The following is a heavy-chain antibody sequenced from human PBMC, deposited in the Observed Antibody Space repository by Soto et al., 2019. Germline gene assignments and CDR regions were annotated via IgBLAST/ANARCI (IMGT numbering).Heavy chain of an antibody. CDR3: VRQPLTVWARGDNDAFDI. J-gene: IGHJ3*02. Sequence: PGESLKISCQGSGYSFSKYWIGWVRQMPGKGLEWMGIILPDDSDTRYSPSFQDQVTISADKSIRTAYLQWSSLKASDTAMYYCVRQPLTVWARGDNDAFDIWGQGTMVTVSS. D-gene: IGHD3-16*01. CDR1: GYSFSKYW. V-gene: IGHV5-51*01. CDR2: ILPDDSDT.